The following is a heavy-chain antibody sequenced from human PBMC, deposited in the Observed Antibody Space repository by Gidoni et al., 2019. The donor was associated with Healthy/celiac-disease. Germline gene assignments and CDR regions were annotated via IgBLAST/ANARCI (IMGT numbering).Heavy chain of an antibody. J-gene: IGHJ4*02. CDR1: GGSISCYY. Sequence: QVQLQESGPGPVKSSETLSLTCTVSGGSISCYYWSLIRQPPGKGLEWIGYCDSRRSTNYNPSLKSLATISGDTAKNQFSLKLSSVTASDTAVYYCARASGRATAIEGHFDYWGQGTLVTVSS. D-gene: IGHD2-2*02. V-gene: IGHV4-59*01. CDR2: CDSRRST. CDR3: ARASGRATAIEGHFDY.